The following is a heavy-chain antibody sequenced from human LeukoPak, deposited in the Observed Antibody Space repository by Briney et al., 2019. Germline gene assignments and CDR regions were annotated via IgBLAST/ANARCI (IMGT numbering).Heavy chain of an antibody. V-gene: IGHV4-39*07. Sequence: SEALSLTCTVSGGSISSSSYYWSWIRQPPGKGLEWIGEINHSGSTNYNPSLKSRVTISVDTSKNQFSLKLSSVTAADTAVYYCARNGDGGDYGWEYYFDYWGQGTLVTVSS. CDR1: GGSISSSSYY. D-gene: IGHD4-17*01. CDR2: INHSGST. J-gene: IGHJ4*02. CDR3: ARNGDGGDYGWEYYFDY.